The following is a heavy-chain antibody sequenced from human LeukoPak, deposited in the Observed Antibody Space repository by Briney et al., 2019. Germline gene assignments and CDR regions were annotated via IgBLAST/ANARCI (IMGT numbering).Heavy chain of an antibody. D-gene: IGHD4-17*01. Sequence: GGSLRLSCAASGFTFSNYVIHWVRQAPGKGLEWVPLIRYDGSSKYYADSVRGRFTISRDNSKNTLYLQMNSLRAEDTAVYYCARYSGNYGLDYWGQGTLVTVSS. CDR2: IRYDGSSK. J-gene: IGHJ4*02. CDR3: ARYSGNYGLDY. CDR1: GFTFSNYV. V-gene: IGHV3-30*02.